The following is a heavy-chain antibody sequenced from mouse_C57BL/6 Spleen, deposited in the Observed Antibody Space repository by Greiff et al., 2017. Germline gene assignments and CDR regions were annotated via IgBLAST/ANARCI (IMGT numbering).Heavy chain of an antibody. J-gene: IGHJ4*01. D-gene: IGHD1-1*01. V-gene: IGHV1-59*01. Sequence: QVQLQQPGAELVRPGTSVKLSCKASGYTFTSYWMHWVKQRPGQGLEWIGVIDPSDSYTNYNQKFKGKATLTVDTSSSTAYMQLSSLTSEDSAVYYCAREYGSRIRYAMDYWGQGTSVTVSS. CDR1: GYTFTSYW. CDR3: AREYGSRIRYAMDY. CDR2: IDPSDSYT.